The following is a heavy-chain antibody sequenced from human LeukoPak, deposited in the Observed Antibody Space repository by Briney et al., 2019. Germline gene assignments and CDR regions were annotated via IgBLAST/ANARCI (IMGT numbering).Heavy chain of an antibody. CDR2: IYYSGNI. D-gene: IGHD2-2*03. Sequence: SETLSLTCTVSGGSISSYYWSWIRQLPGKGLEWIGYIYYSGNIKYNPSLKSRVTISVDTSKNQFSLKLTSVSAADTAVYYCARHLGYCSTTSCDADFDPWGQGTLVTVSS. CDR3: ARHLGYCSTTSCDADFDP. J-gene: IGHJ5*02. V-gene: IGHV4-59*08. CDR1: GGSISSYY.